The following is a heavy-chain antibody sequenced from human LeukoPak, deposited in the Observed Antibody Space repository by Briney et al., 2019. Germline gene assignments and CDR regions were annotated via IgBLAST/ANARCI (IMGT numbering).Heavy chain of an antibody. D-gene: IGHD6-19*01. CDR2: ISDGGGST. CDR3: AKEYTSGWYVVDY. CDR1: GFTFASHA. J-gene: IGHJ4*02. Sequence: GGSLRLSCAASGFTFASHAMSWVRQAPGKGLQWVSAISDGGGSTYYADSVKGRFTISRDNSKNTLYLQMNSLRAEDTALYYCAKEYTSGWYVVDYWGQGTLVTVSS. V-gene: IGHV3-23*01.